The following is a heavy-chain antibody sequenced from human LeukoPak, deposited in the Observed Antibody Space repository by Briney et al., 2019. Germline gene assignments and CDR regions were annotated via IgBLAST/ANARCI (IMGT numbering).Heavy chain of an antibody. V-gene: IGHV3-74*01. CDR1: GFSLSGSW. Sequence: GGSLRLSCEASGFSLSGSWMHWVRQAPGKGLVWVSQINYDGSTKSYAASVRGRFTISRDNAKNTLYLHMDSLRAEDTAVYYCARSDYFHNWGQGTMVVVSS. CDR2: INYDGSTK. J-gene: IGHJ3*01. D-gene: IGHD2/OR15-2a*01. CDR3: ARSDYFHN.